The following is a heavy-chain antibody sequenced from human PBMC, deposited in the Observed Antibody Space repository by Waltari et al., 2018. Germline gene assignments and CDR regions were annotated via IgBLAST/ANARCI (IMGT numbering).Heavy chain of an antibody. CDR2: IYSGGST. J-gene: IGHJ4*02. CDR1: GFTVSSNY. D-gene: IGHD6-13*01. Sequence: EVQLVETGGGLIQPGGSLRLSCAASGFTVSSNYMSWVRQAPGKGLEWVSVIYSGGSTYYADSVKGRFTISRDNSKNTLYLQMNSLRAEDTAVYYCARGGKSSSWPQFDYWGQGTLVTVSS. CDR3: ARGGKSSSWPQFDY. V-gene: IGHV3-53*02.